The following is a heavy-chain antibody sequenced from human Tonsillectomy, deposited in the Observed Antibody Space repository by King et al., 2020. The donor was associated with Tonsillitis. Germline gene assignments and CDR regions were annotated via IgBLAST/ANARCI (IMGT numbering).Heavy chain of an antibody. J-gene: IGHJ4*02. CDR2: IYHSGST. Sequence: VQLQESGPGLVKPSETLSLTCTVSGYSLSSGYYWGWIRQPPGKGLEWIGSIYHSGSTYYNPSLKSRLTISVDMSKNQFSLNLSSVTAADTAVYYCARVGGDSSGYYYGRTLYYFDYWGQGTLVTVSS. V-gene: IGHV4-38-2*02. CDR3: ARVGGDSSGYYYGRTLYYFDY. D-gene: IGHD3-22*01. CDR1: GYSLSSGYY.